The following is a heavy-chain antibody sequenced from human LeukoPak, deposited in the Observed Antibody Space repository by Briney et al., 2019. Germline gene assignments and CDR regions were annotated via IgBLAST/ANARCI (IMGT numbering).Heavy chain of an antibody. CDR2: ISGSGGST. D-gene: IGHD3-22*01. Sequence: GGSLRLSCAASGFTFSDYYMSWIRQAPGKGLEWVSAISGSGGSTYYADSVKGRFTISRDNSKNTLYLQMNSLRAEDTAVYYCAKDVYYDSSGYYYRIDAFDIWGQGTMVTVSS. J-gene: IGHJ3*02. CDR1: GFTFSDYY. V-gene: IGHV3-23*01. CDR3: AKDVYYDSSGYYYRIDAFDI.